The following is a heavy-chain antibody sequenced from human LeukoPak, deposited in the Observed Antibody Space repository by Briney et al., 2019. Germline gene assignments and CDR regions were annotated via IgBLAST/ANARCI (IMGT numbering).Heavy chain of an antibody. V-gene: IGHV3-74*01. CDR1: GFTFSSYW. J-gene: IGHJ6*02. CDR3: ASYLTSIPSGMDV. Sequence: SGGSLRLSCAASGFTFSSYWMHWLRQAREKGLVWVSRISTDGSSTSYADSVKGRFTISRDNGKNTLYLQMNSLRAEDTAVYYCASYLTSIPSGMDVWGQGTTVTVYS. D-gene: IGHD2/OR15-2a*01. CDR2: ISTDGSST.